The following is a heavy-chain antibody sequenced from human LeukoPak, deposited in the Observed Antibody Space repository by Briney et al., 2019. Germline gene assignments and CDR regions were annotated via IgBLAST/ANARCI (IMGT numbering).Heavy chain of an antibody. CDR2: INPNSGGT. CDR1: GYTFTGYY. CDR3: ARGPPTIVVVITTGDFDS. Sequence: GASVKASCKASGYTFTGYYIRWVRQAPGQGLEWMGWINPNSGGTNYAQKFQGRVTMTRDTSISTAYMELRRLRSDDRAVYYCARGPPTIVVVITTGDFDSWGQGTLVTVSS. D-gene: IGHD3-22*01. V-gene: IGHV1-2*02. J-gene: IGHJ4*02.